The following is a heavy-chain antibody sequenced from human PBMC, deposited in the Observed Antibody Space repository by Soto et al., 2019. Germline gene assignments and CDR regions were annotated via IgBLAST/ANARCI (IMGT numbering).Heavy chain of an antibody. CDR2: IYWDDDK. V-gene: IGHV2-5*02. J-gene: IGHJ4*02. CDR3: AHRQCYYYDSSGYYPYFDY. Sequence: QITLKESGHTLVKPTQTLTLTCTFSGFSLSTGGVGVGWIRQPPGKALECLALIYWDDDKRYSPSLKSRLPITKDTFKNQMVLTMTNMDPVDTATYYCAHRQCYYYDSSGYYPYFDYWGQGTLVTVSS. CDR1: GFSLSTGGVG. D-gene: IGHD3-22*01.